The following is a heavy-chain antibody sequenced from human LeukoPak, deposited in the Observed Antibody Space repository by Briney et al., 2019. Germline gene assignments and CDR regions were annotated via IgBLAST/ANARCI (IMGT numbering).Heavy chain of an antibody. D-gene: IGHD3-10*01. J-gene: IGHJ6*03. CDR3: ASSLLAMVRGVIPGPYYYYMDV. CDR2: INPSGGST. Sequence: ASVKVSCKASGYAFTRHYMHWVRQAPGQGLEWMGLINPSGGSTSYAQKFQGRVTMTRDMSASTVYMELSSLRSEDTAVYYCASSLLAMVRGVIPGPYYYYMDVWGKGTTVTVSS. CDR1: GYAFTRHY. V-gene: IGHV1-46*01.